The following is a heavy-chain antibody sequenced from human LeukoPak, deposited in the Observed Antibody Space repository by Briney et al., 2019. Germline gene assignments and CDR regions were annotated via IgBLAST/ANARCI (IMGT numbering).Heavy chain of an antibody. V-gene: IGHV3-73*01. CDR3: TRLIDSGDYFGFGY. CDR1: GFTVSSNY. J-gene: IGHJ4*02. Sequence: GGSLRLSCAASGFTVSSNYMSWVRQASGKGLEWVGRIKSKAKSYATAYAASVKGRFTISRDDSRNTAYLQMNSLKTEDTAMYYCTRLIDSGDYFGFGYWGQGTLVTVSS. D-gene: IGHD4-17*01. CDR2: IKSKAKSYAT.